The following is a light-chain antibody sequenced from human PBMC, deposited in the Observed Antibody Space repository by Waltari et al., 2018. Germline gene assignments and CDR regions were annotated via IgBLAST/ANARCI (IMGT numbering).Light chain of an antibody. J-gene: IGKJ2*01. CDR1: QDISNY. V-gene: IGKV1-33*01. CDR3: QQYDNLPPYT. Sequence: DIQMTQSPSSLPASVGDRVTITCQASQDISNYLNWYQQKPGKAPKLLIYDASNLETGVPSRFSGSGSGTDFTFTISSLQPEDIATYYCQQYDNLPPYTFGQGTKVGIK. CDR2: DAS.